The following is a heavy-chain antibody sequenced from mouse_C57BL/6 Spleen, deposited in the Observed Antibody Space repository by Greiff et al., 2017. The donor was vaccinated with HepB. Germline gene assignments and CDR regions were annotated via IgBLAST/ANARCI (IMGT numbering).Heavy chain of an antibody. J-gene: IGHJ4*01. Sequence: VQLQQSGPELVKPGASVKISCKASGYAFSSSWMNWVKQRPGKGLEWIGRIYPGDGDTNYNGKFKGKATLTADKSSSTAYMQLSSLTSEDSAVYFGARSRGYGNYVGDDAMDYWGQGTSVTVSS. CDR3: ARSRGYGNYVGDDAMDY. CDR1: GYAFSSSW. CDR2: IYPGDGDT. V-gene: IGHV1-82*01. D-gene: IGHD2-1*01.